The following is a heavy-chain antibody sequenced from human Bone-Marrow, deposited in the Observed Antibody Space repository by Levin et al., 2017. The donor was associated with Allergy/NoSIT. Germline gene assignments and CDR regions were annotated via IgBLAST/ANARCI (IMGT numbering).Heavy chain of an antibody. J-gene: IGHJ4*02. V-gene: IGHV3-23*01. CDR1: GFTFSSYA. CDR3: AKEMVPYCSTTACYMPDY. D-gene: IGHD2-2*02. Sequence: GESLKISCAASGFTFSSYAMSWVRQAPGKGLEWVSAISGSGGRTYYADSVKGRFSISRDNSKNTLYPQMNSLRAEDTAVYYCAKEMVPYCSTTACYMPDYWGRGTLVTVSS. CDR2: ISGSGGRT.